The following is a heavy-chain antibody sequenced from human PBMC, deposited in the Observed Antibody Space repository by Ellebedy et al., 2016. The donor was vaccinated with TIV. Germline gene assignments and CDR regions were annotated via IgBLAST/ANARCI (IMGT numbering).Heavy chain of an antibody. D-gene: IGHD2-2*01. Sequence: GASLKISCAASGFNFGSYVMTWVRQAPGKGLEWVSAISDRGTNTYYADSVKGRFTISRDNSKNTLYLQINSLRADDTAIYYCAKSRCLTSCYGGDYWGQGTLVSVSS. V-gene: IGHV3-23*01. CDR1: GFNFGSYV. CDR2: ISDRGTNT. CDR3: AKSRCLTSCYGGDY. J-gene: IGHJ4*02.